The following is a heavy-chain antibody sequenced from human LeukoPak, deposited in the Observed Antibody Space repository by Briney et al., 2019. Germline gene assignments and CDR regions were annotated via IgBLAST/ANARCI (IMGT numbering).Heavy chain of an antibody. J-gene: IGHJ5*01. CDR2: ISSSSSYI. CDR1: GFTFSSYS. V-gene: IGHV3-21*04. CDR3: AKVEGAVYISRGWFDS. Sequence: GGSLRLSCAASGFTFSSYSMNWVRQAPGKGLEWVSSISSSSSYIYYADSVKGRFTISRDNSKNILYLQMNSLRAEDTAVYYCAKVEGAVYISRGWFDSWSQGTLVTVSS. D-gene: IGHD3-10*01.